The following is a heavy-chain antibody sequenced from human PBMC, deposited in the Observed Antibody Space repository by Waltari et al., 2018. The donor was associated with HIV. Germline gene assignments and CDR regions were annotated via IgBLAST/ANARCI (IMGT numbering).Heavy chain of an antibody. CDR2: MNPNSGNT. Sequence: QVQLVQSGAEVKKPGASVKVSCKASGYTFTSYDINWVRQATGQGLEWMGWMNPNSGNTGYAQKFQGRVTMTRNTSISTAYMELSSLRSEDTAVYYCARGPNWNYETDYYGMDVWGQGTTVTVSS. V-gene: IGHV1-8*01. D-gene: IGHD1-7*01. CDR1: GYTFTSYD. CDR3: ARGPNWNYETDYYGMDV. J-gene: IGHJ6*02.